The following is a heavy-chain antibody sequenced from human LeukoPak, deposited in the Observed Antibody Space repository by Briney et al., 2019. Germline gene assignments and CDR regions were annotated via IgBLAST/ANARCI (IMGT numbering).Heavy chain of an antibody. Sequence: GASVKVSCKASGYTFTSYGISWVRQAPGQGLEWMGWISAYNGNTNYAQKLQGRVTMTTDTSTSTAYMELRSLRSDDTAVYYCARVGDRAYYYDSSGFEDMTFDIWGQGTMVTVSS. D-gene: IGHD3-22*01. V-gene: IGHV1-18*01. CDR2: ISAYNGNT. J-gene: IGHJ3*02. CDR1: GYTFTSYG. CDR3: ARVGDRAYYYDSSGFEDMTFDI.